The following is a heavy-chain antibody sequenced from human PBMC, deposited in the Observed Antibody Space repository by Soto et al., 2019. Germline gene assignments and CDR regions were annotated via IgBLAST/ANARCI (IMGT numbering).Heavy chain of an antibody. Sequence: QVQLQESGPGLVKPSQTLSLTCTVSGGSISSGDYYWSWIRQPPGKGLEWIGYIYYSGSTYYNPSLKRRVNISVDTSKNQFSLKLSSVTAADTAVYYCARGGERDYYDSSGYYSFDYWGQGTLVTVSS. CDR1: GGSISSGDYY. V-gene: IGHV4-30-4*01. CDR2: IYYSGST. J-gene: IGHJ4*02. D-gene: IGHD3-22*01. CDR3: ARGGERDYYDSSGYYSFDY.